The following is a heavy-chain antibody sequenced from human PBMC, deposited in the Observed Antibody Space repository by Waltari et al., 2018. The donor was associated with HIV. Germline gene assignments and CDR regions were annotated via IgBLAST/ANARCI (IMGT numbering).Heavy chain of an antibody. J-gene: IGHJ2*01. Sequence: EVQLLESGGGLVQPGGSLRLSCAASGFTFSSYAMRWVRQAPGKGLEWVSAISACGVSTYYADSVKGRFTISRDNSKNTVYLQMNSLRGEDTAVYYCARDLGGYWCFDLWGRGTLVTVSS. D-gene: IGHD3-16*01. V-gene: IGHV3-23*01. CDR3: ARDLGGYWCFDL. CDR1: GFTFSSYA. CDR2: ISACGVST.